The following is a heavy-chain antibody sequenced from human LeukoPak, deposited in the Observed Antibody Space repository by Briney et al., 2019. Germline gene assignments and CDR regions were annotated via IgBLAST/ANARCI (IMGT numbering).Heavy chain of an antibody. CDR1: GFVFSNYW. Sequence: GGSLRLSCEASGFVFSNYWMSWVRQAPGKGLEWVANIKPDGTEKYYVDSLKGRFTISRDNTKNSLYLQMSSLRVEDTAVYYCARGGNSSWDYWGQGALVTVSS. CDR2: IKPDGTEK. V-gene: IGHV3-7*01. D-gene: IGHD6-6*01. CDR3: ARGGNSSWDY. J-gene: IGHJ4*02.